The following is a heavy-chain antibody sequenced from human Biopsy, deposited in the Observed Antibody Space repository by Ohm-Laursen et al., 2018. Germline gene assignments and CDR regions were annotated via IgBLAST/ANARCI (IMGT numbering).Heavy chain of an antibody. CDR1: SGSFSSNY. V-gene: IGHV4-34*01. Sequence: TLSLTCPVYSGSFSSNYWTWIRQPPGKGLEWIGEITHSGYTNYNPSLKSRVTVSVDTSKNQFSLKLSSVTAADTAVYYCARHPTGFWFDPWGQGTLVTVSS. J-gene: IGHJ5*02. CDR2: ITHSGYT. CDR3: ARHPTGFWFDP.